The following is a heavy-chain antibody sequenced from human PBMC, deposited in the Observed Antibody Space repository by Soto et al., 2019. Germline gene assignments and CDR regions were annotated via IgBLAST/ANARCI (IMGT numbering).Heavy chain of an antibody. J-gene: IGHJ5*02. CDR3: ARVKRWQDDFLDNWFDP. Sequence: QVQLVQSGAEVKKPGASVKVSCKASGYTFTSYGISWVRQAPGQGLEWMGWISAYNGNTNYAQKLQGRVTMTTDTSRSTAYMELRSLRSDDKAVYYCARVKRWQDDFLDNWFDPWGQGTLVTVSS. D-gene: IGHD3-3*01. CDR2: ISAYNGNT. CDR1: GYTFTSYG. V-gene: IGHV1-18*01.